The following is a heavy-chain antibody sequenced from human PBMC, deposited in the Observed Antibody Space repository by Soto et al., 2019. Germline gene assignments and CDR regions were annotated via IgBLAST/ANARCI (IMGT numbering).Heavy chain of an antibody. J-gene: IGHJ4*02. Sequence: SETLSLTCTVSGGSISSGGYYWSWIRQHPGKGLEWIGYIYYSGSTYYNPSLKSRVTISVDTSKNQFSLKLSSVTAADTAVYYCARTIAAAGIYYFDYWGQGTLVTVSS. CDR1: GGSISSGGYY. D-gene: IGHD6-13*01. CDR2: IYYSGST. V-gene: IGHV4-31*03. CDR3: ARTIAAAGIYYFDY.